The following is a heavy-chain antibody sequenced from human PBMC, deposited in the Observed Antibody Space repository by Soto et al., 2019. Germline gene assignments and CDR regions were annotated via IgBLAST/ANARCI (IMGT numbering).Heavy chain of an antibody. Sequence: PGGSLRLSCAASGFTFSSYPMTWVRQAPGKGLEWVANIMQDGSDKYYVDSVKGRFTISRDNAKNSLYLQMTSLRAEDTAVYYCASKRLYFYGLDVWGQGTTVTVSS. J-gene: IGHJ6*02. CDR1: GFTFSSYP. CDR2: IMQDGSDK. V-gene: IGHV3-7*01. CDR3: ASKRLYFYGLDV.